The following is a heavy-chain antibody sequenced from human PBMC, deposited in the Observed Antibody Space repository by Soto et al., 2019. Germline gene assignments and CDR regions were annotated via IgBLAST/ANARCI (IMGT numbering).Heavy chain of an antibody. Sequence: KPSETLSLTCTVSGGSISSGDYYWSWIRQPPGKGLEWIGYIYYSGSTYYNPSLKSRVTISVDTSKNQFSLKLSSVTAADTAVYYCDRGSSGYYYDYYFDYWGQGTLVTVSS. J-gene: IGHJ4*02. CDR3: DRGSSGYYYDYYFDY. CDR2: IYYSGST. V-gene: IGHV4-30-4*01. D-gene: IGHD3-22*01. CDR1: GGSISSGDYY.